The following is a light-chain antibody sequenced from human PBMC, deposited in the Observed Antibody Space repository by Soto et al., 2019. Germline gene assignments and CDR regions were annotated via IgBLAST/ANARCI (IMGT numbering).Light chain of an antibody. CDR2: SDN. CDR1: SSNVGSNF. CDR3: AAWDDSLNGPL. Sequence: QSVLTQPPSASGTPGQRVTISCSGSSSNVGSNFVNWYQHLPGTAPKLLIHSDNRRPSGVPDRFSGSKSGTSPSLAISGLQSEDEADYYCAAWDDSLNGPLFGGGTKLTVL. J-gene: IGLJ2*01. V-gene: IGLV1-44*01.